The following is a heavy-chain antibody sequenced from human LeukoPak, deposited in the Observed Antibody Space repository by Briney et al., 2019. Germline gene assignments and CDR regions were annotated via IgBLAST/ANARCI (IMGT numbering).Heavy chain of an antibody. CDR3: ARGGGYASPIGY. J-gene: IGHJ4*02. CDR2: IYHSGST. Sequence: SETLSLTCTLSGGSISTYYWSWIRQPPGKGLEWIGYIYHSGSTNYNPSLKSRVTISVDTSKHQFSLKLSSVTAADTAVYYCARGGGYASPIGYWGQGALVTVSS. V-gene: IGHV4-59*01. D-gene: IGHD5-12*01. CDR1: GGSISTYY.